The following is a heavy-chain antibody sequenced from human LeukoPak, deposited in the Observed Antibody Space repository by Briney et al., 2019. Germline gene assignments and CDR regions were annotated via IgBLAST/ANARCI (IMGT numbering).Heavy chain of an antibody. V-gene: IGHV4-59*12. Sequence: PSETLSLTCSISGGSISSYYWSWIRQPPGKGLEWIGYIHYSGSTYYNPSLKSRVTISVDTSKNQFSLKLSSVTAADTAVYYCAREGGYYDSSGYTPHYFDYWGQGTLVTVSS. J-gene: IGHJ4*02. D-gene: IGHD3-22*01. CDR1: GGSISSYY. CDR3: AREGGYYDSSGYTPHYFDY. CDR2: IHYSGST.